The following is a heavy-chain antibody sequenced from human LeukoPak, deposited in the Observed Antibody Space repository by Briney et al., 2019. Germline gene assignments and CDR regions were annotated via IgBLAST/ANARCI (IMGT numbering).Heavy chain of an antibody. D-gene: IGHD3-16*01. Sequence: GGSLKLSCAASGFSFSTYSMNWVRQAPGKGLEWVSSISSSSTYIYYADSVKGRFTISRDNAKNSLYLQMNSLRAEDTAVYYCARKRLADPGDDTSFGGTPFDSWGQGTLVIVSS. CDR1: GFSFSTYS. J-gene: IGHJ4*02. CDR2: ISSSSTYI. V-gene: IGHV3-21*01. CDR3: ARKRLADPGDDTSFGGTPFDS.